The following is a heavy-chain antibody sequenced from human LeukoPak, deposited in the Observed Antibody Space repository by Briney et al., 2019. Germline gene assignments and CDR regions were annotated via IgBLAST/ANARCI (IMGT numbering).Heavy chain of an antibody. CDR3: AKDYKWSFDV. CDR2: IRSDGTNK. D-gene: IGHD1-1*01. J-gene: IGHJ2*01. V-gene: IGHV3-30*02. Sequence: GGSLRLSCAASGFTFSSYGMHWVRQAPGKGLEWVAFIRSDGTNKYYADSVKGRFTISRDNSKNTLYLQMNSLTAEDTAVFYCAKDYKWSFDVWGRGTLVTVSS. CDR1: GFTFSSYG.